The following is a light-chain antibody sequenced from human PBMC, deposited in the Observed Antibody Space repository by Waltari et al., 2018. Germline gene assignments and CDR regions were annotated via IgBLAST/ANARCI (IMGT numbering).Light chain of an antibody. CDR2: GTT. CDR1: TGPVTSRYY. J-gene: IGLJ3*02. Sequence: QTVVTQEPSLTVSPGGTVTLPCASSTGPVTSRYYTNWFQQKPGQAPRALIYGTTNKHSWTPARFSGSLLGGKAALTLSGVQAEDEAYYYCLLYFGGGQPWVFGGGTKLTVL. CDR3: LLYFGGGQPWV. V-gene: IGLV7-43*01.